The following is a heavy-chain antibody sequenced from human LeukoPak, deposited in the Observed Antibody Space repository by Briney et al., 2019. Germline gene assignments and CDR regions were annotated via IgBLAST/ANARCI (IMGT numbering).Heavy chain of an antibody. V-gene: IGHV3-30*02. J-gene: IGHJ4*02. Sequence: PGGSLRLSCAASGFTFSSYGMHWVRQAPGKGLEWAAFIRYDGSNKYYADSVKGRFTISRDNSKNTLYLQMNSLRAEDTAVYYCAKDFEQQLGEDYWGQGTLVTVSS. CDR3: AKDFEQQLGEDY. CDR2: IRYDGSNK. D-gene: IGHD6-13*01. CDR1: GFTFSSYG.